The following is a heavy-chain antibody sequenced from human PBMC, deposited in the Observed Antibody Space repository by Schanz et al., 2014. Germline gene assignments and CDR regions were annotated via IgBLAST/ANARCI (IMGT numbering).Heavy chain of an antibody. V-gene: IGHV3-7*03. CDR3: ARGLCSGGSCSSFHAY. CDR2: IKQEGDEK. J-gene: IGHJ4*02. CDR1: GFNFRNYW. Sequence: EGQLVESGGGLVQPGGSLRLSCVVSGFNFRNYWMSWVRQAPGKGLEWVASIKQEGDEKNYVDSVKGRFTISRDNAKNSLFLQMNSLRADDTAVYYCARGLCSGGSCSSFHAYWGQGTLATVSS. D-gene: IGHD2-15*01.